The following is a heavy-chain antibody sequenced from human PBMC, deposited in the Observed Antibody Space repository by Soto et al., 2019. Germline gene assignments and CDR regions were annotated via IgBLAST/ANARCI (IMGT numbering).Heavy chain of an antibody. D-gene: IGHD2-21*02. CDR2: MYYSGSS. J-gene: IGHJ4*02. CDR3: ARQRLLRLKPDFDI. V-gene: IGHV4-39*01. CDR1: GGSTSDKSYF. Sequence: SETLSLTCSVTGGSTSDKSYFWGWVRQSPGKGLEWIGSMYYSGSSYYNPSLKSRVAISVDTSKNQFSLKLRSVTAADTAVYFCARQRLLRLKPDFDIWGQGTLVTVSS.